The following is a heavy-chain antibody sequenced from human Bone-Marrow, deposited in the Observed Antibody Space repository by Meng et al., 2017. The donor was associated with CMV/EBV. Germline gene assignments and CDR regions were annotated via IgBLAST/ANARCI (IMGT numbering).Heavy chain of an antibody. CDR1: GFTFSSYS. CDR3: ARSSENYYYYGMDV. D-gene: IGHD1-14*01. J-gene: IGHJ6*02. CDR2: ISSSSSYI. V-gene: IGHV3-21*01. Sequence: LSLTCAASGFTFSSYSMNWVRQAPGKGLEWVSSISSSSSYIYYADSVKGRFTISRDNAKNSLYLQMNSLRAEDTAVYYCARSSENYYYYGMDVWGQGTTVTVS.